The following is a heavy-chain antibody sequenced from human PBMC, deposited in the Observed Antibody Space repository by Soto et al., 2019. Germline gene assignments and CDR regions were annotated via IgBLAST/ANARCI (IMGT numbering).Heavy chain of an antibody. CDR2: ISGSGGST. D-gene: IGHD5-12*01. Sequence: GGSLRLSCAASGFTFSSYAMSWVRQAPGKGLEWVSAISGSGGSTYYADSVKGRFTISRDNSKNTLYVQMNSLRAEDTPIYYCAKDAGVATPRPFDYWGQGTLVTVSS. CDR1: GFTFSSYA. J-gene: IGHJ4*02. CDR3: AKDAGVATPRPFDY. V-gene: IGHV3-23*01.